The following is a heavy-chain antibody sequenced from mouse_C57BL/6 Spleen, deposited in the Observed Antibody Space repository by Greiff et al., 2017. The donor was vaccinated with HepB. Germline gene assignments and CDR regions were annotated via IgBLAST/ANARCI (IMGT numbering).Heavy chain of an antibody. CDR1: GYTFTSYW. CDR2: IDPSDSYT. Sequence: VQLQQPGAELVKPGASVKLSCKASGYTFTSYWMQWVKQRPGQGLEWIGEIDPSDSYTNYNQKFKDKATLTVDTSSSTAYMQLSSLTSEDSAVYYCARRNYGSSYDFDYWGQGTTLTVSS. J-gene: IGHJ2*01. D-gene: IGHD1-1*01. V-gene: IGHV1-50*01. CDR3: ARRNYGSSYDFDY.